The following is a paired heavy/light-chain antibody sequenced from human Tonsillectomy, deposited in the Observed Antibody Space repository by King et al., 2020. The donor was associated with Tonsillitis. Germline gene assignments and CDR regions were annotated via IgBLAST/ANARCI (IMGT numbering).Heavy chain of an antibody. J-gene: IGHJ6*03. Sequence: QLQESGPGLVKASETLSLTCTVSGGSISSYYWSWIRQSPGKGLEWIGYIYYTGTTTYNPSLKSRVTISIDKSEKHLSLRLTSVTAADTAVYFCAREVGVPAAVYYNYYMDVWGKGTTVTVSS. CDR3: AREVGVPAAVYYNYYMDV. V-gene: IGHV4-59*01. CDR1: GGSISSYY. D-gene: IGHD2-2*01. CDR2: IYYTGTT.
Light chain of an antibody. CDR1: QTIGNY. CDR3: QQSYNIPRT. CDR2: AAS. J-gene: IGKJ2*01. V-gene: IGKV1-39*01. Sequence: DVQMTQSPSSLSASIGDRVTIACRASQTIGNYLNWYQQTPGKAPKVLIQAASTLQSWVPSRFSGSGSGTDFNLTISSLQPEDFATYFCQQSYNIPRTFGPGTKVEIK.